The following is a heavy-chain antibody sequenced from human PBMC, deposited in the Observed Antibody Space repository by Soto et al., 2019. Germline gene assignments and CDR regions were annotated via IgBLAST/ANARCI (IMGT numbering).Heavy chain of an antibody. CDR1: AFTFSNYA. D-gene: IGHD6-19*01. Sequence: EVQLLESGGGLVRPGGSLRLSCAASAFTFSNYAMNWVRQAPGRGLEWVSVISGSGGSASYADSVQGRFTISRDNSKNTLYLPMNSLRAEDTAIYYCVREDSAWDSRGSFDFWGRGTMVTVS. CDR2: ISGSGGSA. CDR3: VREDSAWDSRGSFDF. V-gene: IGHV3-23*01. J-gene: IGHJ3*01.